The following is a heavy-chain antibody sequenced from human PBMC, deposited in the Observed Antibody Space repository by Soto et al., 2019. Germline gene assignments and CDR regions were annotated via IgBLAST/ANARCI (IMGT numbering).Heavy chain of an antibody. CDR3: ARGSSSGWLSPY. J-gene: IGHJ4*02. Sequence: GGSLRLSCAASGFTFSSYSMNWVRQAPGKGLEWVSSISSSSSYIYYADSVRGRFTISRDNAKNSLYLQINRLRAEDTAVYYCARGSSSGWLSPYWGQGTLVTVSS. D-gene: IGHD6-19*01. CDR1: GFTFSSYS. V-gene: IGHV3-21*01. CDR2: ISSSSSYI.